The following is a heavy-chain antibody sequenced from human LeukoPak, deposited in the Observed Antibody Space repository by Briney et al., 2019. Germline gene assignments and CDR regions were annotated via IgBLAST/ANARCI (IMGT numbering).Heavy chain of an antibody. CDR1: GGSISSYY. V-gene: IGHV4-59*08. Sequence: SETLSLTCTVSGGSISSYYWSWIRQPPGKGLEWIGYIYYSGSTNYNPSLKSRVTISVDTSKNQFSLKLSSVTAADTAVYYCATSLALCSSCPSDYWGQGTLVTVSS. D-gene: IGHD2-2*01. J-gene: IGHJ4*02. CDR3: ATSLALCSSCPSDY. CDR2: IYYSGST.